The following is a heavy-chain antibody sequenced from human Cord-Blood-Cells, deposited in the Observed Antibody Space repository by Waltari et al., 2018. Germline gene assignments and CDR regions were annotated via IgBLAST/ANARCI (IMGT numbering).Heavy chain of an antibody. CDR1: GGSISSSSYY. CDR3: ARHLRVVPAAIGWFDP. Sequence: QLQLQESGPGLVKPSETLSLTCTVSGGSISSSSYYWGWIRQPPGKGLEWIGSIYYSGPTYYNPSLKSRVTISVDTSKNQFSLKLSSVTAADTAVYYCARHLRVVPAAIGWFDPWGQGTLVTVSS. V-gene: IGHV4-39*01. D-gene: IGHD2-2*02. J-gene: IGHJ5*02. CDR2: IYYSGPT.